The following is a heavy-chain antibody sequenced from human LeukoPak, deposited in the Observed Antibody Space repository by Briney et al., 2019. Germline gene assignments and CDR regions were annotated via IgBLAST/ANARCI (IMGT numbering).Heavy chain of an antibody. Sequence: SETLSLTCSVSGGSISRSNYFWGWIRQPPGMGLEWIGSIFYRGTTYYNPSLRSRVTISVDTSRNHFSLRLGSVTAADTAVYYCARHEEEDGYNAKTPDYWGQGTLVTVSS. D-gene: IGHD5-24*01. V-gene: IGHV4-39*01. J-gene: IGHJ4*02. CDR1: GGSISRSNYF. CDR3: ARHEEEDGYNAKTPDY. CDR2: IFYRGTT.